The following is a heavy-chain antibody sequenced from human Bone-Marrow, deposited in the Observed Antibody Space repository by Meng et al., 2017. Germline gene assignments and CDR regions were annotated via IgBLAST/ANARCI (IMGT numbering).Heavy chain of an antibody. J-gene: IGHJ4*02. CDR3: ARDRIVGDPHRVGLAY. CDR1: GFTFRSYG. Sequence: GESLKISWVVSGFTFRSYGMSWVRQAPGKGLEWVAVIWYDGSNKYYADSVKGRFTISRDNSKNTLYLQMNSLRAEDTAVYYCARDRIVGDPHRVGLAYWGQGTLVTVSS. CDR2: IWYDGSNK. V-gene: IGHV3-33*08. D-gene: IGHD1-26*01.